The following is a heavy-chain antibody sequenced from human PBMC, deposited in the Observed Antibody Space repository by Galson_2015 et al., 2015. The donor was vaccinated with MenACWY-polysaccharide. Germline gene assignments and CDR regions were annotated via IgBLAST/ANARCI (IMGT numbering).Heavy chain of an antibody. CDR1: GFTFNSNA. Sequence: SLRLSCAASGFTFNSNAMHWVRQAPGQGLGWVAVISYDGSNKYYADSVKGRFTISRDNSRKTLYLQMDSLRAEDTAVYYCASGYCSRTICSPPFDYWGQGTLVTVSS. D-gene: IGHD2-2*01. J-gene: IGHJ4*02. CDR2: ISYDGSNK. CDR3: ASGYCSRTICSPPFDY. V-gene: IGHV3-30-3*01.